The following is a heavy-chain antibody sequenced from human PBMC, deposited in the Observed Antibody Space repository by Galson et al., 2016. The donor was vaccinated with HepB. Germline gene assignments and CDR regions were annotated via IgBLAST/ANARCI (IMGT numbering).Heavy chain of an antibody. CDR2: IGWNSGSI. Sequence: SLRLSCAASGFTFDDYAMHWVRQVPGRGLEWVSGIGWNSGSISYADSVKGRFIISRDNAKNSLYLQMNSLRAEDTALYYCAKDRDFHGYNTYYFDYWGQGTLVTVSP. J-gene: IGHJ4*02. V-gene: IGHV3-9*01. CDR1: GFTFDDYA. D-gene: IGHD5-24*01. CDR3: AKDRDFHGYNTYYFDY.